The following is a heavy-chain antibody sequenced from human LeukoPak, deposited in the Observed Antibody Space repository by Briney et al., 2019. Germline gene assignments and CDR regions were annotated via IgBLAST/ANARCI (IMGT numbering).Heavy chain of an antibody. D-gene: IGHD2/OR15-2a*01. V-gene: IGHV3-7*03. CDR1: GFTFRNYW. J-gene: IGHJ4*02. CDR3: AREIVITDNFDY. CDR2: IKQDGSEK. Sequence: GSLRLSCEASGFTFRNYWLSWVRQAPGKGLEWVANIKQDGSEKYYMESAKGRFTISRDNGKNSLYLQMKTLRAEDTAIYYCAREIVITDNFDYWGQGTLVTVSS.